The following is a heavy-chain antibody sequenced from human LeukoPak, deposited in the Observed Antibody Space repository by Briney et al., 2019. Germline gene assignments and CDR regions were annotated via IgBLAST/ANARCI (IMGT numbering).Heavy chain of an antibody. V-gene: IGHV3-66*01. CDR1: GFTFSSYG. Sequence: GGSLRLSCAASGFTFSSYGMHWVRQAPGKGLGWVSVIYSGGSTYYADSVKGRFTISRENSKNTLYLQKNSLRAEDTAVYYCAREDSSGSTIDYWGQGTLVTVSS. J-gene: IGHJ4*02. CDR2: IYSGGST. CDR3: AREDSSGSTIDY. D-gene: IGHD3-22*01.